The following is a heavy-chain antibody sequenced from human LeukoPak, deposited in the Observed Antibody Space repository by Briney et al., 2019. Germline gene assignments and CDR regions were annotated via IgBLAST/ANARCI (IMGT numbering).Heavy chain of an antibody. Sequence: GGSLRLSCAASGFTFSSYGMHWVRQAPGKGLEWVAVIWYDGSNKYYADSVKGRFTISRDNSKNTLYLQMNSLRAEDTAVYYCARSILTGYNWFDPRGQGTLVTVSS. CDR1: GFTFSSYG. D-gene: IGHD3-9*01. V-gene: IGHV3-33*01. CDR3: ARSILTGYNWFDP. J-gene: IGHJ5*02. CDR2: IWYDGSNK.